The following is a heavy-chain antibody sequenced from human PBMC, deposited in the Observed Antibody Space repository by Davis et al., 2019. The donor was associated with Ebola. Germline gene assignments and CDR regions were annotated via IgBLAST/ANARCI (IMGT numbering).Heavy chain of an antibody. D-gene: IGHD1-1*01. CDR1: GYTFTNYG. Sequence: AASVKVSCKASGYTFTNYGITWVRQAPGQGLEWMGWINPHNGNTNYAQNVQGRVTMTTDTSTTTAYMEVGSLRSDDTALYFCARAQFPTTSDHWGQGTLVIVSS. CDR3: ARAQFPTTSDH. V-gene: IGHV1-18*04. J-gene: IGHJ4*02. CDR2: INPHNGNT.